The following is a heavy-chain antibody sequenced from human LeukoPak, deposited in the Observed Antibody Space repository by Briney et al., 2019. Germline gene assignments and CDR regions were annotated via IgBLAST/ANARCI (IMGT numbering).Heavy chain of an antibody. V-gene: IGHV1-69*05. CDR2: IIPIFGTA. CDR3: ARDSEPPGIAAAVSWFDP. Sequence: GASVKVSCKASGGTFSSYAISWVRQAPGQGLEWMGGIIPIFGTANYAQKFQGRVTITTDESTSTAYMELSSLRSEDTAVYYCARDSEPPGIAAAVSWFDPWGQGTLVTVSS. J-gene: IGHJ5*02. CDR1: GGTFSSYA. D-gene: IGHD6-13*01.